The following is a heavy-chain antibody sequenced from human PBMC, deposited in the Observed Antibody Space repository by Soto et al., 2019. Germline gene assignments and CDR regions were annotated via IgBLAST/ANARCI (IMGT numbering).Heavy chain of an antibody. V-gene: IGHV4-4*02. D-gene: IGHD1-26*01. J-gene: IGHJ5*02. Sequence: VQLRQSGPGLVKPSGTLSLTCAVSGGSISSSNWWTWVRQAPGKGLEWIGEIYHSGNTYYYPSLKDRVTITVDKSGNLFSLKLTCVTAADTAVYYCATLPPRVVASLLPIPTWGQGPLVTVSS. CDR3: ATLPPRVVASLLPIPT. CDR1: GGSISSSNW. CDR2: IYHSGNT.